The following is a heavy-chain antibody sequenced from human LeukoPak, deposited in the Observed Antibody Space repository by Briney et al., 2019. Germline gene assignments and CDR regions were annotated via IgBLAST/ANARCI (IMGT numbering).Heavy chain of an antibody. CDR1: GGTFSSYA. D-gene: IGHD6-19*01. CDR2: IIPILGIA. Sequence: ASVKVSCKASGGTFSSYAISWVRQAPGQVLEWMGRIIPILGIANYAQKFQGRVTITADKSTSTAYMELSSLRSEDTAVYYCALAVAAKAPSTAEYFQHWGQGTLVTVSS. CDR3: ALAVAAKAPSTAEYFQH. V-gene: IGHV1-69*04. J-gene: IGHJ1*01.